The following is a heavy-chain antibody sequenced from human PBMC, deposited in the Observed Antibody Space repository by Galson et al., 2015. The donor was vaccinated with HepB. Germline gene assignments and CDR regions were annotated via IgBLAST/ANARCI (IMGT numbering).Heavy chain of an antibody. CDR1: GFAFDDYA. Sequence: SLRLSCAASGFAFDDYAMHWVRQAPGKGLEWVSGISWNSGSIGYADSVKGRFTISRDNAKNSLYLQMNSLRAEDTALYYCAKDIDHPLLWTLSYWGQGTLVTVSS. V-gene: IGHV3-9*01. CDR2: ISWNSGSI. J-gene: IGHJ4*02. CDR3: AKDIDHPLLWTLSY. D-gene: IGHD3-10*01.